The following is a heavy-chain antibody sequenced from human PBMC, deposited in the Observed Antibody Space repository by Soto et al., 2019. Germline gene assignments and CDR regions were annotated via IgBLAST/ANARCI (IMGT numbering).Heavy chain of an antibody. J-gene: IGHJ4*02. CDR3: AREDSIIIPAVSDF. CDR2: ISKSDYT. V-gene: IGHV3-21*01. Sequence: GGSLRLSCTVSGFAFNNYGINWVRQAPGKGLEWVSSISKSDYTYYSDSVKGRFTISRDNAKNSVSLQMNTLRVEDTAVYYCAREDSIIIPAVSDFWGQGTLVTVSS. CDR1: GFAFNNYG. D-gene: IGHD2-2*01.